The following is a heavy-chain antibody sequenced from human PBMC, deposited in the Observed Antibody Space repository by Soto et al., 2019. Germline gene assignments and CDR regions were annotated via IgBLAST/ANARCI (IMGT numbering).Heavy chain of an antibody. Sequence: EVQLVESGGGLVQPGGSLKLSCAASGFTFSGSAIHWVRQSSGKGLEWVGRIRSKANSYATAYAASVKGRFTISRDDSKNTAYLQMNSLKTEDTAVYYCTRLRAAACTVWYDPWGQGTLVTVSS. D-gene: IGHD6-13*01. J-gene: IGHJ5*02. V-gene: IGHV3-73*01. CDR1: GFTFSGSA. CDR2: IRSKANSYAT. CDR3: TRLRAAACTVWYDP.